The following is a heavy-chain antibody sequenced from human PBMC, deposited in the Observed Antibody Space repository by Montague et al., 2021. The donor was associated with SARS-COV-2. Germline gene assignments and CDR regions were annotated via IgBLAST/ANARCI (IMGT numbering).Heavy chain of an antibody. D-gene: IGHD3-3*01. V-gene: IGHV4-31*03. Sequence: TLSLTCTVSGGPISSGGYYWSWIRQHPGKGLEWIGYIYYSGSTYYNPSLKSRVTISVDTSKNQFSLKLSSVTAADTAVYYCARVRGLTIFGVVSPFDYWGQGTLVTVSS. J-gene: IGHJ4*02. CDR2: IYYSGST. CDR1: GGPISSGGYY. CDR3: ARVRGLTIFGVVSPFDY.